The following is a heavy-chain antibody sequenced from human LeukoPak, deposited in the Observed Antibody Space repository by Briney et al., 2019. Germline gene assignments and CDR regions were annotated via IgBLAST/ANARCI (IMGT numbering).Heavy chain of an antibody. Sequence: GGSLRLSCAVSRFIFSDYGFHWVRQAPGKGLEWVAVTRFDGSIKQYADSVKGRFTISRDDSKNTLYLQMNFLKSEDTAVYYCARWGGTRQYYFDYWGQGTLVTVSS. J-gene: IGHJ4*02. V-gene: IGHV3-33*01. CDR1: RFIFSDYG. D-gene: IGHD1-1*01. CDR2: TRFDGSIK. CDR3: ARWGGTRQYYFDY.